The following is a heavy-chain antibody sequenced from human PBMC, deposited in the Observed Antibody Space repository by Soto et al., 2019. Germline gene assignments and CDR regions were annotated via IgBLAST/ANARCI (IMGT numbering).Heavy chain of an antibody. J-gene: IGHJ4*02. CDR2: ISWDGRST. CDR3: GKDGAVSDYTYLDY. D-gene: IGHD4-17*01. CDR1: GFTFDDYS. Sequence: PGGSLRLSCAASGFTFDDYSMHWVRQAPGKGLEWVSLISWDGRSTYYADSVEGRFTISRDNNKNSLYLQMNSLTTEDTAFYYCGKDGAVSDYTYLDYWGQGALVTVSS. V-gene: IGHV3-43*01.